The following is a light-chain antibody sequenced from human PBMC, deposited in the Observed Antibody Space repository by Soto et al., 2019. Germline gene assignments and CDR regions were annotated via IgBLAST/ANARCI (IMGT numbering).Light chain of an antibody. V-gene: IGKV3-20*01. CDR3: QQYGSSPRT. J-gene: IGKJ1*01. Sequence: EIVLTQSPGTLSLSPGERATLSCRASQTVSSSYLAWYQQKPGQAPRLLIYGASSSATGIPDRFSGSGSARDFTLTISRLEPEDFAFYYCQQYGSSPRTFGQGTRVEIK. CDR2: GAS. CDR1: QTVSSSY.